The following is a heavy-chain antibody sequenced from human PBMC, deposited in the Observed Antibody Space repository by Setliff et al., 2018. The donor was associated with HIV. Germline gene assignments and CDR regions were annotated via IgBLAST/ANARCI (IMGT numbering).Heavy chain of an antibody. J-gene: IGHJ6*03. CDR2: ISTSGRT. CDR1: GGSISSGNYY. Sequence: SETLSLTCTVSGGSISSGNYYWSWIRQPAGKGLEWIGHISTSGRTNYNPSLMSRLTISVDTSENQFSLKLTSVTAADTAMYFCARDATSEGYMDVWGKGTTVTVSS. V-gene: IGHV4-61*09. CDR3: ARDATSEGYMDV.